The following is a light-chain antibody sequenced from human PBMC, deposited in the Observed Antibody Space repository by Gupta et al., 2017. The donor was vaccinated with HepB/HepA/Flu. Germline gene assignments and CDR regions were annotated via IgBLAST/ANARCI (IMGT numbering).Light chain of an antibody. Sequence: HSALTQPASVSGSPGQSITISCTGSSNDIGRHSYVSWYQQYPGGAPKLILSEVTNRPSGVSDRFSGSKSGNTASLTISALQPEDEADYYCSARASVDFFGTGTHVTVL. J-gene: IGLJ1*01. V-gene: IGLV2-14*01. CDR1: SNDIGRHSY. CDR3: SARASVDF. CDR2: EVT.